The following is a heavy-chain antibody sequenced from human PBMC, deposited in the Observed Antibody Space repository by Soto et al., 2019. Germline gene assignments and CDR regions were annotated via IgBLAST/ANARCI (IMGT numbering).Heavy chain of an antibody. D-gene: IGHD2-15*01. CDR2: IIPIFGTA. V-gene: IGHV1-69*13. J-gene: IGHJ4*02. Sequence: ASVKVSCKASGGTFSSYAISWVRQAPGQGLEWMGGIIPIFGTANYAQKFQGRVTITADESTSTAYMELSSLRSEDTAVYYCARTPACSGGSCYESAELHFDYWGQGTLVTVSS. CDR3: ARTPACSGGSCYESAELHFDY. CDR1: GGTFSSYA.